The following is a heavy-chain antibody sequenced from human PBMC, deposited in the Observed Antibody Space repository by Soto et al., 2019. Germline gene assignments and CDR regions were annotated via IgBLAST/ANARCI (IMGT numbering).Heavy chain of an antibody. Sequence: PSETLSLTCTVSGGSISSSSYYWGWIRQPPGKGLEWIGSIYYSGSTYYNPSLKSRVTISVDTSKNQFSLKLSSVTAADTAVYYCARIGVEEITHPSPPYRYYFDYWGQGTLVTVSS. D-gene: IGHD1-20*01. CDR1: GGSISSSSYY. V-gene: IGHV4-39*01. CDR2: IYYSGST. CDR3: ARIGVEEITHPSPPYRYYFDY. J-gene: IGHJ4*02.